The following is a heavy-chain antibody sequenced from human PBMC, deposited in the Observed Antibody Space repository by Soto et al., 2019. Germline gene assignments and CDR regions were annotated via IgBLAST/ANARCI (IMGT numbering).Heavy chain of an antibody. CDR2: ISGSGGST. D-gene: IGHD3-9*01. Sequence: PGGSLXLSCAASGFTFSSYSMSWVRQAPGKGVEWVSAISGSGGSTYYADSVKGRFTISRDNSKNTLYLQMNSLRAEDTAVYYCAKHYDILTGCDDYWGQRTLVTVSS. V-gene: IGHV3-23*01. CDR1: GFTFSSYS. CDR3: AKHYDILTGCDDY. J-gene: IGHJ4*02.